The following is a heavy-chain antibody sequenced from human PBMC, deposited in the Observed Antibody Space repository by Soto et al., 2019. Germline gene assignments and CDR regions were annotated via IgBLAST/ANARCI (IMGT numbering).Heavy chain of an antibody. CDR1: GYSFTSYW. CDR3: ARLGYSYGYYYYYGMDV. Sequence: RGSLKISCKGSGYSFTSYWIGWVRQMPGKGLEWMGIIYPGDSDTRYSPSFQGQVTISADKSISTAYLQWSSLKASDTAMYYCARLGYSYGYYYYYGMDVWGQGT. D-gene: IGHD5-18*01. V-gene: IGHV5-51*01. CDR2: IYPGDSDT. J-gene: IGHJ6*02.